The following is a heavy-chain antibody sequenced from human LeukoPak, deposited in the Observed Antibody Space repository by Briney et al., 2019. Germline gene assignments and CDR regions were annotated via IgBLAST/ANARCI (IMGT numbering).Heavy chain of an antibody. CDR1: GYTFTGYY. Sequence: ASVKVSCKASGYTFTGYYMHWVRQAPGQGLEWMGWINPNSGGTNYAQKFQGRVTMTRDTSISTAYMELSRLRSDDTAVYYCARPVSSGYDFGDYYYYGMDVWGQGTTVTVSS. J-gene: IGHJ6*02. D-gene: IGHD5-12*01. V-gene: IGHV1-2*02. CDR2: INPNSGGT. CDR3: ARPVSSGYDFGDYYYYGMDV.